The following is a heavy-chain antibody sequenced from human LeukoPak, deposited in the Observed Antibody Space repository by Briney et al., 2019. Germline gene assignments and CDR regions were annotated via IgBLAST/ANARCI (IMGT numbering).Heavy chain of an antibody. J-gene: IGHJ3*02. CDR1: GFTFSSYA. Sequence: SGGSLRLSCAASGFTFSSYAMSWVRQAPGKGLEWVSAISGSGGSTYYADSVKGRFTISRDNPKNTLYLQMNSLRAEDTAVYHCAKDNLKTPTTYAFDIWGQGTMVTVSS. D-gene: IGHD1-26*01. CDR3: AKDNLKTPTTYAFDI. CDR2: ISGSGGST. V-gene: IGHV3-23*01.